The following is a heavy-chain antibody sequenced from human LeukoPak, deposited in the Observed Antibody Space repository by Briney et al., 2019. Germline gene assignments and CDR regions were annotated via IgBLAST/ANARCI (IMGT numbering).Heavy chain of an antibody. CDR1: GYTFTNYG. CDR3: ARAGVGYDFWSGYYALYMVRGVTRDLYYFDY. Sequence: GASVKVSCKASGYTFTNYGISWVRQAPGQGLEWMGWISTYNGHTKYAQKVQGRVTMTRDTSTSTAYMELRSLRSDDTAVYYCARAGVGYDFWSGYYALYMVRGVTRDLYYFDYWGQGTLVTVSS. D-gene: IGHD3-3*01. V-gene: IGHV1-18*01. CDR2: ISTYNGHT. J-gene: IGHJ4*02.